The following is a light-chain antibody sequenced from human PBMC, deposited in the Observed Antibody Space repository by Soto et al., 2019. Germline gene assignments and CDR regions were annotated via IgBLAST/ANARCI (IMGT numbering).Light chain of an antibody. Sequence: AIKVSQSPTSLSASVGDRVTITCRTSQDVRNRLGWYQQKPGKAPKLLIYGASSLQGGVSSRFSGSGFGTDFTLTISSLQPEDSATYYCLQDYTYFWMFGQGTKVDIK. CDR3: LQDYTYFWM. CDR2: GAS. J-gene: IGKJ1*01. CDR1: QDVRNR. V-gene: IGKV1-6*01.